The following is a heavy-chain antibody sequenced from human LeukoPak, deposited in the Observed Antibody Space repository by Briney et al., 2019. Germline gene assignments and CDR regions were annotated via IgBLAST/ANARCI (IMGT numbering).Heavy chain of an antibody. CDR2: IYYSGST. CDR1: GGSISSSSYY. J-gene: IGHJ5*02. V-gene: IGHV4-39*07. CDR3: ARVRRHSGRNQPGWFDP. D-gene: IGHD6-19*01. Sequence: SETLSLTCTVSGGSISSSSYYWGWIRQPPGKGLEWIGSIYYSGSTYYNPSLKSRVTISVDTSMNQFSLKLSSVTAADTAVYYCARVRRHSGRNQPGWFDPWGQGTLVTVSS.